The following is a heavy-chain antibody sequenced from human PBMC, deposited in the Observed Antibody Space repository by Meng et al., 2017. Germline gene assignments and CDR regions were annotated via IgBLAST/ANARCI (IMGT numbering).Heavy chain of an antibody. CDR1: GYSFTSYW. CDR3: ARRRSYVWGSYRYFAFDI. D-gene: IGHD3-16*02. V-gene: IGHV5-51*01. Sequence: GESLKISCKGSGYSFTSYWIGWVRQMPGKGLEWMGIIYPGDSDTRYSPSFQGQVTISADKSISTAYLQWSSLKASDTAMYYCARRRSYVWGSYRYFAFDIWGQGIMVTVSS. J-gene: IGHJ3*02. CDR2: IYPGDSDT.